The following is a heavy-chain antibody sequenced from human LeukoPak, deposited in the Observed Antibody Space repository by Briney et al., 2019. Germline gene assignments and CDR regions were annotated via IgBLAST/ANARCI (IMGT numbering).Heavy chain of an antibody. CDR2: ISGSGGST. Sequence: GGSLRLFCAASGFTFSSYAMSWVRQAPGKGLEWVSAISGSGGSTYYADSVKRLFTISRDNSKDTLYLQMNSLGADDTAVYYCSNDKFYYGSGSLDYWGQGTLVTVSS. D-gene: IGHD3-10*01. J-gene: IGHJ4*02. CDR3: SNDKFYYGSGSLDY. V-gene: IGHV3-23*01. CDR1: GFTFSSYA.